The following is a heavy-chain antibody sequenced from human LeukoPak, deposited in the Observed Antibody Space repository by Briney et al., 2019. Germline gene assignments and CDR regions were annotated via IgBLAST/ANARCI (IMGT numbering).Heavy chain of an antibody. Sequence: SGGSLRLSCATSGFTFSNAWMNWARQAPGKGLEWVGRIRSNSDGGTIDYAAPVKGRFALSRDDSKNTLYLQMNSLQTEDTAVYYCATDFYDTTWGQGTLVTVSS. CDR3: ATDFYDTT. V-gene: IGHV3-15*07. J-gene: IGHJ5*02. CDR2: IRSNSDGGTI. CDR1: GFTFSNAW. D-gene: IGHD3-22*01.